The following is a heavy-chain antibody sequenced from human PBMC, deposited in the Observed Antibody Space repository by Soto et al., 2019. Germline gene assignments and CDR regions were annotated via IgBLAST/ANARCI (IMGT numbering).Heavy chain of an antibody. V-gene: IGHV2-70*01. D-gene: IGHD6-6*01. CDR3: ARSIAARMSPYYFDY. CDR2: IDWDDDK. J-gene: IGHJ4*02. CDR1: GFSLSTSGMC. Sequence: SGPTLVKPTQTLTLTCTFSGFSLSTSGMCVSWIRQPPGKALEWLALIDWDDDKYYSTSLKTRLTISKDTSKNQVVLTMTNMDPVDTATYYCARSIAARMSPYYFDYWGQGTLVTVSS.